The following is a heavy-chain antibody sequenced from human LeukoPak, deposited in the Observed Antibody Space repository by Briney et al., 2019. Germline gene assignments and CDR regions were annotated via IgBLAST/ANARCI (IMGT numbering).Heavy chain of an antibody. CDR3: ARSYSGYDSYYFDY. Sequence: PGGSLRLSCAASGFTFSSYSMNWVRQAPGKGLEWVSSISSSSSYIYYADSVKGRFTISRDNAKNSLYLQMSSLRAEDTAVYYCARSYSGYDSYYFDYWGQGTLVTVSS. CDR2: ISSSSSYI. D-gene: IGHD5-12*01. V-gene: IGHV3-21*01. CDR1: GFTFSSYS. J-gene: IGHJ4*02.